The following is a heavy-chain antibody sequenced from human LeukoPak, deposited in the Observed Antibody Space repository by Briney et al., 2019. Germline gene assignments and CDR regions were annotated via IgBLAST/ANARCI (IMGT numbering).Heavy chain of an antibody. J-gene: IGHJ4*02. D-gene: IGHD2-2*01. CDR1: GFTVSSNY. CDR3: AGVDQLLDGYYFDY. CDR2: IYSGGST. V-gene: IGHV3-66*01. Sequence: PGGSLRLSCAASGFTVSSNYMSWVRQAPGKGLEWVSVIYSGGSTYYADSVKGRFTITRDNSKNTLYLQMNSLRAEDTAVYYCAGVDQLLDGYYFDYWGQGTLVTVSS.